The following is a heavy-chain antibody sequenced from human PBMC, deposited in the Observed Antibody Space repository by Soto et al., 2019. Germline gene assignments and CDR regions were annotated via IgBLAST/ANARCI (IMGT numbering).Heavy chain of an antibody. J-gene: IGHJ3*01. CDR3: SRDTFGYVDGFDL. CDR1: GYTFSLYN. Sequence: QVHLVQSGGEVKKPGASVKVSCKASGYTFSLYNINWVRQAPGQGLEWMGWISGYSVNTKYVQKFKGRVTMTTDTSTNTAYMELRSFRSDDTAMYYCSRDTFGYVDGFDLCGQGTMVTGSS. V-gene: IGHV1-18*01. D-gene: IGHD5-18*01. CDR2: ISGYSVNT.